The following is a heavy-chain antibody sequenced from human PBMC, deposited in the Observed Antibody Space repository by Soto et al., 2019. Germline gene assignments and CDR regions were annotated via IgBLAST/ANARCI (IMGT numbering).Heavy chain of an antibody. Sequence: PSETLSLTCTVSGGSISSYYWSWIRQPPGKGLEWIGYIYYSGSTNYNPSLKSRVTISVDTSKNQFSLRAEDTAVYYCARDLNYYDSSGYIFDYWGQGTLVTVSS. CDR1: GGSISSYY. CDR3: ARDLNYYDSSGYIFDY. V-gene: IGHV4-59*12. CDR2: IYYSGST. D-gene: IGHD3-22*01. J-gene: IGHJ4*02.